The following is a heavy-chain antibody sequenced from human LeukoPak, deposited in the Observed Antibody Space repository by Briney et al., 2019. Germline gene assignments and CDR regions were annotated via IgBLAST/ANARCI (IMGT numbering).Heavy chain of an antibody. D-gene: IGHD3-3*01. CDR2: IYYSGST. Sequence: PSETLSLTCTVSGGSISSSSYYWGWIRQPPGKGLEWIGSIYYSGSTYYNPSLKSRVTISVDTSKNQFSLKLSSVTAADTAVYYCARISGGGDFWSGYYPAAGGMDVWGQGTTVTVSS. V-gene: IGHV4-39*01. CDR1: GGSISSSSYY. CDR3: ARISGGGDFWSGYYPAAGGMDV. J-gene: IGHJ6*02.